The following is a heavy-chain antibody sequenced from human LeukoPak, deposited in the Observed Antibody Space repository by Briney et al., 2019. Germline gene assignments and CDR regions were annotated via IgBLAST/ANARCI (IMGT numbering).Heavy chain of an antibody. J-gene: IGHJ4*02. V-gene: IGHV3-48*03. CDR2: ISSNGGTT. D-gene: IGHD3-10*01. Sequence: GGSLRLSCAASGFTFSSYDMNWVRQAPGEGLEYVSAISSNGGTTYYATSVKGRFAISRDHAKNSLSLQMNSLKTEDTAVYYCSTGSNYSDYWGQGTRVTVSS. CDR3: STGSNYSDY. CDR1: GFTFSSYD.